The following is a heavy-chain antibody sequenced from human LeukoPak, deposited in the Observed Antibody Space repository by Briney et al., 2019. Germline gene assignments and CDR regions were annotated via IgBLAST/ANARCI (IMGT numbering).Heavy chain of an antibody. D-gene: IGHD3-10*01. Sequence: PSETLSLTCAVYGGSFSGYYWSWIRQPPGKGLEWIGEINHSGSTNYNPSLKSRVTISVDTSKNQFSLKLSSVTAADTAVYYCARLRFGELKKRNWFDPWGQGTLVTVSS. CDR1: GGSFSGYY. CDR2: INHSGST. V-gene: IGHV4-34*01. J-gene: IGHJ5*02. CDR3: ARLRFGELKKRNWFDP.